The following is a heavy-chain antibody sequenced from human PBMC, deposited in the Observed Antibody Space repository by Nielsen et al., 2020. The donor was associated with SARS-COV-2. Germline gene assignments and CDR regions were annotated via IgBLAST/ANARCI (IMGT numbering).Heavy chain of an antibody. D-gene: IGHD6-13*01. Sequence: SETLSLTCTVSGFSISSYYWSWIRQPPGKGLEWIGYIYYSGSTNYNPSLKSRVTISVDTSKNQFSLKLSSVTAADTAVYYCARVARSGSSWYVPFDYWGQGTLVTVSS. CDR2: IYYSGST. CDR1: GFSISSYY. V-gene: IGHV4-59*13. CDR3: ARVARSGSSWYVPFDY. J-gene: IGHJ4*02.